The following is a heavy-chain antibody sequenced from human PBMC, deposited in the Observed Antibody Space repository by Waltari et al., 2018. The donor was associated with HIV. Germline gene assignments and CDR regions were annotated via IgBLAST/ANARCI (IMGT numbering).Heavy chain of an antibody. Sequence: EMELVESGGGLVQPGGSLRLSCAASGFTLDFSDMSWVRKAPGKGRYVFSSISSRILDIYYGEAMKGRLTISIDNANNLLYLQMDNLRAEDTVLYYCARDVDCTVVGCPLGDDGFDLWGRGTMVTVSS. CDR3: ARDVDCTVVGCPLGDDGFDL. D-gene: IGHD2-21*01. V-gene: IGHV3-21*02. CDR2: ISSRILDI. J-gene: IGHJ3*01. CDR1: GFTLDFSD.